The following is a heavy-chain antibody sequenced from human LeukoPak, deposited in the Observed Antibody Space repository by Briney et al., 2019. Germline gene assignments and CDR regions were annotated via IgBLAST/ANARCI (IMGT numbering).Heavy chain of an antibody. D-gene: IGHD6-6*01. V-gene: IGHV3-9*01. Sequence: PGRSLRLSCAASGFTFDDYAMHWVRQAPGKGLEWVSGISWNSGSIGYADSVKGRFTISRDNAKNSLYLQMNSLRAEDTAVYYCARSSSSSDDAFDIWGQGTMVTVSS. CDR1: GFTFDDYA. CDR3: ARSSSSSDDAFDI. CDR2: ISWNSGSI. J-gene: IGHJ3*02.